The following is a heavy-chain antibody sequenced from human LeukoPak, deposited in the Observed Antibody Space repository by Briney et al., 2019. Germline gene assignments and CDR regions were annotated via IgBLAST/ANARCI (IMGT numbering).Heavy chain of an antibody. Sequence: PGGALRLSCAASGFTFSSYSMTWVRQAPGKGLEWVSSIFSSRSYINYADSVKGRFTISRDNAKNSLFLQMNSLRAEDTAFYYCARDLDDSSGWTRRGDYWGQGTLVTV. V-gene: IGHV3-21*01. D-gene: IGHD6-19*01. CDR1: GFTFSSYS. J-gene: IGHJ4*02. CDR3: ARDLDDSSGWTRRGDY. CDR2: IFSSRSYI.